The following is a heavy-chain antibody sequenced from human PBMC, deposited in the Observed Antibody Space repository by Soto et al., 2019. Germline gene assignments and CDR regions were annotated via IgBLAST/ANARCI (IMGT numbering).Heavy chain of an antibody. CDR3: ARWRGSGGSVDDFDY. D-gene: IGHD2-15*01. CDR1: GGTFSSYT. J-gene: IGHJ4*02. Sequence: ASVKVSCKASGGTFSSYTISWVRQPPGQGLEWMGRIIPILGIANDAQKFQGRVTLTADKSTSTAYMELSSLRAEDRAVYDCARWRGSGGSVDDFDYWGQGTLVTVSS. V-gene: IGHV1-69*02. CDR2: IIPILGIA.